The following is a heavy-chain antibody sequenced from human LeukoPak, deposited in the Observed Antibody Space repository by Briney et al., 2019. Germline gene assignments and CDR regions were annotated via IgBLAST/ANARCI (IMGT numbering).Heavy chain of an antibody. J-gene: IGHJ4*02. CDR1: GYTFTSYG. D-gene: IGHD5-12*01. V-gene: IGHV1-18*01. CDR3: VWELRRYYFDY. Sequence: GASVKVSCKASGYTFTSYGISWVRQAPGQGLEWMGWISAYNGNTNYAQKLQGRVTMTTDTSTSTAYMELRSLRSDDTAVYYCVWELRRYYFDYWGQGTLVTVSS. CDR2: ISAYNGNT.